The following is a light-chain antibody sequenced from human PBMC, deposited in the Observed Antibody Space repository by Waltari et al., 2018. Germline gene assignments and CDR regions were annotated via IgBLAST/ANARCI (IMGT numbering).Light chain of an antibody. V-gene: IGLV4-69*01. Sequence: QPGKGPRYLVKVSRAGSNQKGDGIPDRVSGSSSGTERYLTISSVQSEDEADYYCQTWDTGTHVVFGGGTKLTVL. CDR3: QTWDTGTHVV. CDR2: VSRAGSN. J-gene: IGLJ2*01.